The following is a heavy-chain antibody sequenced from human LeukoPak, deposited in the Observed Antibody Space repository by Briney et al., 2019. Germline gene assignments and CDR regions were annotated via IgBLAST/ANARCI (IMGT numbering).Heavy chain of an antibody. J-gene: IGHJ3*02. CDR1: GFSFTNYW. D-gene: IGHD3-10*01. Sequence: GESLKISCKGSGFSFTNYWIGWVRQMPGKGLEWMGISFPRDSDTRYSPSFQGQVIISSDKSINTAYLQWSKLKASDTAMYYCARRPSLLRSTGNAFDMWGQGTMVTVSS. CDR3: ARRPSLLRSTGNAFDM. V-gene: IGHV5-51*01. CDR2: SFPRDSDT.